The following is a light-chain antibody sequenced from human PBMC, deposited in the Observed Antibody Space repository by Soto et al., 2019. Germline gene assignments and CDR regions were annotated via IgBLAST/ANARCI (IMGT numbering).Light chain of an antibody. Sequence: DIVLTQSPGTLSLSPGERATLSCRASQSVGSIYLAWYQQKPGQAPRLLIHGASNRASGIPDRFSGSGSGTDFTLTISRLEPEDFAVYYCHQRQSWPRTFGQGTKVDIK. V-gene: IGKV3-20*01. CDR1: QSVGSIY. CDR2: GAS. J-gene: IGKJ1*01. CDR3: HQRQSWPRT.